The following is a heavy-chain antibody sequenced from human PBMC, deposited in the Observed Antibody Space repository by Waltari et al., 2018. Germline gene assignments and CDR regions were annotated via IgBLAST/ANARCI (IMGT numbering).Heavy chain of an antibody. Sequence: EVQLVESGGGLVHPGGSLRLSCAAPGFTVGRHHRSWVRQAPGKGLEWVSLIYDAGSTYYPDSVRGRFTISRDNSKNTVHLQMNSLRVEDTAIYYCARARDEETAMVYFDRWGQGTLVSASS. CDR1: GFTVGRHH. CDR3: ARARDEETAMVYFDR. V-gene: IGHV3-66*02. CDR2: IYDAGST. D-gene: IGHD5-18*01. J-gene: IGHJ4*02.